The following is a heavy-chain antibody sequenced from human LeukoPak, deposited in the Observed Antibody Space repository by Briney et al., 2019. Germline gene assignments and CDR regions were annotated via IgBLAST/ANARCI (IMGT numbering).Heavy chain of an antibody. V-gene: IGHV4-34*01. J-gene: IGHJ6*02. CDR3: ARARIAVATPGYYGMDV. Sequence: PSETLSLTCAVYGGSFSGYYWSWIRQPPGKGQEWIGEINHSGSTNYNPSLKSRVTISVDTSKNQFSLKLSSVTAADTAVYYCARARIAVATPGYYGMDVWGQGTTVTVSS. CDR2: INHSGST. D-gene: IGHD6-19*01. CDR1: GGSFSGYY.